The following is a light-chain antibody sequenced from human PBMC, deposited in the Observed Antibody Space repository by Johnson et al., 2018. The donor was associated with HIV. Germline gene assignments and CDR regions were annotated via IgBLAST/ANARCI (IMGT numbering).Light chain of an antibody. Sequence: SVLTQPPSVSAAPGQKVTISCSGIGSNIGDNYVSWYQHLPGTAPRLLIYDDIKRPSGIPDRFSGSKSGTSSTLGVTGLQTGDEADYFCGTWDSSLSAYVFGTGTKVTVL. CDR1: GSNIGDNY. CDR2: DDI. CDR3: GTWDSSLSAYV. V-gene: IGLV1-51*01. J-gene: IGLJ1*01.